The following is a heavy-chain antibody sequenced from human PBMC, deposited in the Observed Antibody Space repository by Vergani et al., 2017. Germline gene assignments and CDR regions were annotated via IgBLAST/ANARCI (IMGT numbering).Heavy chain of an antibody. CDR2: IWYDGSNN. Sequence: QVQLVESGGGVVQVGRSRRLSCAASGFTFSSYGMHWVRQAPGKGLEWVAVIWYDGSNNYYADSVTGRFTISRDNSKNTLYLQMNSLRAEDTAVYYCARDGYYDFWSGYSITEHNYYYYVDVWGKGTTVTVSS. J-gene: IGHJ6*03. D-gene: IGHD3-3*01. V-gene: IGHV3-33*01. CDR3: ARDGYYDFWSGYSITEHNYYYYVDV. CDR1: GFTFSSYG.